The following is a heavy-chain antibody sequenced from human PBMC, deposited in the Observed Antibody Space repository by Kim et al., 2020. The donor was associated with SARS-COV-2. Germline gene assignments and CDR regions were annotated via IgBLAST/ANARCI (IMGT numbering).Heavy chain of an antibody. CDR2: ISYDGRNK. CDR3: ARGNYYESVSLSDYYNGTDV. Sequence: GGSLRLSCAASGLSFDDSAMNWVRQAPGKGLEWVAVISYDGRNKEYADSVKGRFSISRDNSKTTLSLQMNSLRVEDTAVYYCARGNYYESVSLSDYYNGTDVWGQGTTVTVSS. CDR1: GLSFDDSA. D-gene: IGHD3-10*01. J-gene: IGHJ6*02. V-gene: IGHV3-30-3*01.